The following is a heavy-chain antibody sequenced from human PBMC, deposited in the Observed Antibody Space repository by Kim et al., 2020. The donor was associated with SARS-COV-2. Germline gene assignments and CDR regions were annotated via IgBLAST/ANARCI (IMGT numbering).Heavy chain of an antibody. D-gene: IGHD1-26*01. CDR3: ARDYGVGGVFDY. Sequence: GGSLRLSCAASGFTFSSYSMNWVRQAPGKGLEWVSSISSSSSYIYYADSVKGRFTISRDNAKNSLYLQMNSLRAEDTAVYYCARDYGVGGVFDYWGQGTLVTVSS. J-gene: IGHJ4*02. V-gene: IGHV3-21*01. CDR2: ISSSSSYI. CDR1: GFTFSSYS.